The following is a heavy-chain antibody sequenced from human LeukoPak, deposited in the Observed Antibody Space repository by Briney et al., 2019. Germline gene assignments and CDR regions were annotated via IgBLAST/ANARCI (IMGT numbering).Heavy chain of an antibody. Sequence: SETLSLTCTVSGGSISSDSYYWSWIRQPAGKGLEWIGRSYTRGSTNNNPSLKSRVTISVDTSKNQFSLKLSSVTAADTAVYYCAREYYYGSGVRFDPWGQGTLVTVSS. CDR3: AREYYYGSGVRFDP. V-gene: IGHV4-61*02. D-gene: IGHD3-10*01. J-gene: IGHJ5*02. CDR2: SYTRGST. CDR1: GGSISSDSYY.